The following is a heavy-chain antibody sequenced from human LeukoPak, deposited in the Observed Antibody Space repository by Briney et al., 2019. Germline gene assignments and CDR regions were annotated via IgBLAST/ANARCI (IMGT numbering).Heavy chain of an antibody. V-gene: IGHV4-38-2*02. CDR1: GGSISSGFY. Sequence: PSETLSLTCTVSGGSISSGFYWGWIRQPPGKGLEWIGSIFHSGSTYYNPSLKSRVTISVDTSKNQFSLKLSSVTAADTALYYCARANYYDNSGYSRGAFDIWGQGTMVTVSS. J-gene: IGHJ3*02. D-gene: IGHD3-22*01. CDR2: IFHSGST. CDR3: ARANYYDNSGYSRGAFDI.